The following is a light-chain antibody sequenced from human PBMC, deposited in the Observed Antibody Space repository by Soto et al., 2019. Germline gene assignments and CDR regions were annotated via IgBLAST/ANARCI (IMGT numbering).Light chain of an antibody. V-gene: IGKV3-20*01. CDR2: GAS. CDR3: QQYGNAPWT. Sequence: EIGLTQPCTVALSPGERATLSCMTSQTISYSYLAWYQQKPGQAPRLLIYGASIRATGIPDRFSGSGSGTDFTLTISRLEPEDFAVYYCQQYGNAPWTFGQGTKVAIK. CDR1: QTISYSY. J-gene: IGKJ1*01.